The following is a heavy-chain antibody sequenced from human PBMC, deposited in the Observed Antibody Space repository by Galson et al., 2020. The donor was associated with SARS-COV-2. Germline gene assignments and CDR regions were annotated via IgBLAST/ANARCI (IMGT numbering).Heavy chain of an antibody. CDR1: GFSFTTSGVG. J-gene: IGHJ2*01. CDR2: IYWDDDK. Sequence: SGPTLVQPTQTLTLTFSLSGFSFTTSGVGVGWIRQSPGKALEWLALIYWDDDKRYTPSLKDRLTVYVDHDRNQVVLTLTSVSPTDTATYYCVGGPPGRGWFEGGHWFFALWGRGTLVTVSS. CDR3: VGGPPGRGWFEGGHWFFAL. D-gene: IGHD3-10*01. V-gene: IGHV2-5*02.